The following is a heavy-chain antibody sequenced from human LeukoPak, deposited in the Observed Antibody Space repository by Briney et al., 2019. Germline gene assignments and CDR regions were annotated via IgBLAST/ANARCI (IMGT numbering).Heavy chain of an antibody. CDR3: AKFLVDTLSYFDY. CDR1: GFTFDDYG. J-gene: IGHJ4*02. V-gene: IGHV3-21*04. Sequence: GGSLRLSCAASGFTFDDYGMSWVRQAPGKGLEWVSSISSSSSYIYYADSVKGRFTISRDNAKNSLYLQMNSLRAEDTAVYYCAKFLVDTLSYFDYWGQGTLVTVSS. D-gene: IGHD5-18*01. CDR2: ISSSSSYI.